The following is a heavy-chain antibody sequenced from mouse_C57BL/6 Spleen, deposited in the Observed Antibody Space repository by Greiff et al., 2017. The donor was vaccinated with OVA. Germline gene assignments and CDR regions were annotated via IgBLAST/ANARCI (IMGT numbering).Heavy chain of an antibody. CDR1: GYTFTSYW. Sequence: QVQLKQPGAELVKPGASVKLSCKASGYTFTSYWMQWVKQRPGQGLEWIGEIDPSDSYTNYNQKFKGKATLTVDTSSSTAYMQLSSLTTEDSAVYYCARRYGSSYDFDYWGQGTTLTVSS. CDR2: IDPSDSYT. D-gene: IGHD1-1*01. CDR3: ARRYGSSYDFDY. V-gene: IGHV1-50*01. J-gene: IGHJ2*01.